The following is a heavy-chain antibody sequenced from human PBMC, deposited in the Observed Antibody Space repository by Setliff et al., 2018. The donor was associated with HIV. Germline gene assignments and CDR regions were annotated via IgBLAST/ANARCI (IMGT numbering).Heavy chain of an antibody. Sequence: AGSLSPSCAASRFTFSSYSMSWVRQAPGKGLEWVSSISSSSNYTYHGDSVKDRFTISRDNAKNSLYLQMNSLRTEDTAVYYCARDSKETTVVTKTGELSAGLDIWGQGTVVTVSS. V-gene: IGHV3-21*01. J-gene: IGHJ3*02. CDR3: ARDSKETTVVTKTGELSAGLDI. CDR2: ISSSSNYT. CDR1: RFTFSSYS. D-gene: IGHD4-17*01.